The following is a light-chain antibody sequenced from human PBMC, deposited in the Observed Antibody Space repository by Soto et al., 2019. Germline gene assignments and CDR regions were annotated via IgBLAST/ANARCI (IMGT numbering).Light chain of an antibody. CDR2: TAS. Sequence: EVVLTQSPDTLSLSPGERATLSCRASRSLSSDYLAWYQQKPGQAPRLLIYTASSRATGIPDRFSGSGSGTDFSLTISRLEPKDFAVYYCQQYRSSPITFGQGTRLEIK. CDR3: QQYRSSPIT. CDR1: RSLSSDY. J-gene: IGKJ5*01. V-gene: IGKV3-20*01.